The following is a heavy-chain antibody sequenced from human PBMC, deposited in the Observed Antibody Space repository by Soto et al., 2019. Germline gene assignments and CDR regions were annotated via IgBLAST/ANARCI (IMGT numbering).Heavy chain of an antibody. Sequence: QLQLQESGPGLMKPSETLSLTCTVSGDSFSSSGHYWGWIRQPPGKGLEWIGSVSYSGYTYDNPSLKSRVTISVDTSKNQFSLNLASVTAADTAVYYCARYYDTFDSWGQGTLVTVSS. D-gene: IGHD3-22*01. CDR2: VSYSGYT. J-gene: IGHJ4*02. CDR1: GDSFSSSGHY. V-gene: IGHV4-39*01. CDR3: ARYYDTFDS.